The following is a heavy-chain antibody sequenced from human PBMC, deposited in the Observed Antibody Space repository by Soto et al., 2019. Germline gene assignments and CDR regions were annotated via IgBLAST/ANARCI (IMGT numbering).Heavy chain of an antibody. CDR3: SAAADYNWFDP. J-gene: IGHJ5*02. CDR1: EFTFSTYA. CDR2: IAFDGANR. V-gene: IGHV3-30-3*01. D-gene: IGHD6-13*01. Sequence: PGGSLRLSCAASEFTFSTYAMHWDRQAPGKGLEWVAVIAFDGANRYYADSVKGRFTISRDNSKNTLYPQMNSLRAEDTAVYYCSAAADYNWFDPWGQGTLVTVSS.